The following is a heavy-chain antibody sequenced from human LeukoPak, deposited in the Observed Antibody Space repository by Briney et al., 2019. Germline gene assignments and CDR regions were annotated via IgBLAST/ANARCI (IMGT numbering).Heavy chain of an antibody. V-gene: IGHV5-51*01. J-gene: IGHJ4*02. Sequence: GASLQISGQGSGYTFSSYWIGWGRQLPGKGLEWMGIIYAGHSHTTYSPSLQGQLTISLDTSIGTAYLQWSSLKASDTAIYYCARQNDFRLDYWGQGTLVTVSS. CDR1: GYTFSSYW. CDR3: ARQNDFRLDY. CDR2: IYAGHSHT. D-gene: IGHD3-3*01.